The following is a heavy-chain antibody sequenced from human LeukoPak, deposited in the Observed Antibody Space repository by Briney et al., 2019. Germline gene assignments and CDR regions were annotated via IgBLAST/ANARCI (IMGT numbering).Heavy chain of an antibody. D-gene: IGHD4-17*01. CDR1: GGSFSGYY. CDR3: ARGRTTYGDYGFDWFDP. CDR2: INYGGST. V-gene: IGHV4-59*01. J-gene: IGHJ5*02. Sequence: SETLSLTCAVYGGSFSGYYWSWIRQPPGKGLEWIGYINYGGSTNYKPSLKSRVTISVDRSKKQFSLKVSSVTAADTAVYYCARGRTTYGDYGFDWFDPWGQGTPVTVSS.